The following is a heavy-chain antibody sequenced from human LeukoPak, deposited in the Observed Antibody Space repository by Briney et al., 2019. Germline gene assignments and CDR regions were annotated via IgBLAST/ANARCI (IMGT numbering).Heavy chain of an antibody. CDR1: GGSISSSSYY. J-gene: IGHJ4*02. D-gene: IGHD3-10*01. V-gene: IGHV4-39*07. CDR3: ARGVFDNYYGSGSYYNEYYFDY. CDR2: IYYSGST. Sequence: SETLSLTCTVSGGSISSSSYYWGWIRQPPGKGLEWIGSIYYSGSTYYNPSLKSRVTISVDTSKNQFSLKLSSVTAADTAVYYCARGVFDNYYGSGSYYNEYYFDYWGQGTLVTVSS.